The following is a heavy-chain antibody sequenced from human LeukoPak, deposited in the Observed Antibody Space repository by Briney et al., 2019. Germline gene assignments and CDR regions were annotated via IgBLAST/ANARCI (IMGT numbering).Heavy chain of an antibody. Sequence: ASVKVSCKASGGTFSSYAISWVRQAPGQGLEWMGRINPNSGGTNFAQRFQGRVTMTRDTSISTAYMELSRLRSDDTAVYYCARDWGAVAGDFDYWGQGTLVTVSS. CDR3: ARDWGAVAGDFDY. CDR1: GGTFSSYA. CDR2: INPNSGGT. J-gene: IGHJ4*02. D-gene: IGHD6-19*01. V-gene: IGHV1-2*06.